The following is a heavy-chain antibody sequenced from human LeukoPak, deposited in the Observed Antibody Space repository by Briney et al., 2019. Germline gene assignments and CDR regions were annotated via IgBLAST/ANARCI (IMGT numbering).Heavy chain of an antibody. CDR2: IWYDGSNK. D-gene: IGHD3-16*01. CDR1: GFTFSSYG. V-gene: IGHV3-33*06. CDR3: AKNAYLYYFDY. Sequence: GGSLRLSCAASGFTFSSYGMHWVRQAPGKGLEWVAVIWYDGSNKYYADSVKGRFTISRDNSKNTLYLQMNSLRAEDTAVYYCAKNAYLYYFDYWGQGTLVTVSS. J-gene: IGHJ4*02.